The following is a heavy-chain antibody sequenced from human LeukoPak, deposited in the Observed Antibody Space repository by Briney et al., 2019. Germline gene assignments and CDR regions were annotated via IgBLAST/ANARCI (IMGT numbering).Heavy chain of an antibody. CDR3: VRDKGMVTAMGYSYYYAMDA. CDR1: GFTFSTYS. V-gene: IGHV3-21*01. D-gene: IGHD2-21*02. Sequence: GGSLRLSCDPSGFTFSTYSMNWVRQAPGKGPEWVSSISDRGDYIHYADSVKGRFTISRDNAKNSLSLQMNSLRAEDTAVYYCVRDKGMVTAMGYSYYYAMDAWGQGTTVTVSS. J-gene: IGHJ6*02. CDR2: ISDRGDYI.